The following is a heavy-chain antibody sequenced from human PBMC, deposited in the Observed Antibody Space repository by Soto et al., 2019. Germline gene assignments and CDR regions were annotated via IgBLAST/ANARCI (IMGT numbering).Heavy chain of an antibody. Sequence: EVQLVESGGGLVQPGGSLRLSCAASGCTLSGYSMFWVRQAPGKGLEYVSAINTNGVNTFYAKSVKGRFTISRDNSKNTMYLQMGSLRAEDMAVYYCARGRVEDSSGWATYFDYWGQGTLVTVSS. CDR3: ARGRVEDSSGWATYFDY. V-gene: IGHV3-64*01. J-gene: IGHJ4*02. CDR1: GCTLSGYS. D-gene: IGHD6-19*01. CDR2: INTNGVNT.